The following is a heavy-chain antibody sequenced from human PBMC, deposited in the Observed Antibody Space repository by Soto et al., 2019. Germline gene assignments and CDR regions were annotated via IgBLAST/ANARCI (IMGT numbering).Heavy chain of an antibody. V-gene: IGHV4-31*03. J-gene: IGHJ4*02. D-gene: IGHD5-18*01. CDR3: ARECIGEVYSTCFDY. Sequence: SETLSLTCSVSGGSISSGGYYWSWIHQHPGKGLEWIGYIYYSGSTYYNPSLKSRVTISVDTSKNQFSLELSSLTAADTAVYYCARECIGEVYSTCFDYWGQGTLVTVSS. CDR2: IYYSGST. CDR1: GGSISSGGYY.